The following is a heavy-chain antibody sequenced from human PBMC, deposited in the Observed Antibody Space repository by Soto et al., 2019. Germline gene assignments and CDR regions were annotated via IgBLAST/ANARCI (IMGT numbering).Heavy chain of an antibody. Sequence: QVHLVESGGGVVQPGTSLRLSCAASGFTFNSYAIHWVRQAPGKGLEWVAVISHDGSDKYYGDSVKGRFTISRDNSKNPLYMQMNSLRAEDTALYDCARVSRALRILTPDFDYWGQGTLVTVSS. J-gene: IGHJ4*02. D-gene: IGHD3-3*01. CDR2: ISHDGSDK. V-gene: IGHV3-30-3*01. CDR3: ARVSRALRILTPDFDY. CDR1: GFTFNSYA.